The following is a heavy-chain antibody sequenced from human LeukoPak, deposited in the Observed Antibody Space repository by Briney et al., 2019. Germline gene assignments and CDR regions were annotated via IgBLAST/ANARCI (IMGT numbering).Heavy chain of an antibody. Sequence: GGSLRLSCAASGFTFSSFEMNWVRQAPGKGLEWVSYIGSRAGIIYCADSVKGRFTISRDNAKNTLYLQMNSLRAEDTAVYYCAKFGDYVWGSYRGSYFDYWGQGTLVTVSS. CDR1: GFTFSSFE. CDR3: AKFGDYVWGSYRGSYFDY. V-gene: IGHV3-48*03. J-gene: IGHJ4*02. D-gene: IGHD3-16*02. CDR2: IGSRAGII.